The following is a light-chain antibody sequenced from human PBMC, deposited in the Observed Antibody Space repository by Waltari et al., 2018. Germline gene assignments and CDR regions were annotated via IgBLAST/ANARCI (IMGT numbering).Light chain of an antibody. V-gene: IGKV1-12*01. CDR2: AAY. Sequence: DIQLTQSPSSVSASVGDRVTLTCRASQDFGIWLAWFQQKPGKAPKLPIYAAYALQRGVPSRFSGSGSGTEFTLTINDLQPEDFATYYCQQAHTFPLTFGGGTKVEMK. CDR3: QQAHTFPLT. J-gene: IGKJ4*01. CDR1: QDFGIW.